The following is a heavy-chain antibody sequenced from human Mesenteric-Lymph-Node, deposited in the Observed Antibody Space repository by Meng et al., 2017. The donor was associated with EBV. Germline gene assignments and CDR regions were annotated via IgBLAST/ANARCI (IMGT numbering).Heavy chain of an antibody. D-gene: IGHD3-22*01. J-gene: IGHJ4*02. CDR3: AGASDISGYYGGLDY. Sequence: QVPLQGWGPGLGKPSGTLSLTRSVSGGSITRTTWWNWVRQPPGKGLEWIGEIYHSGRTNCKPSLQSRVTMSVDKSQNHFSLKLTSVTAADTAVYYCAGASDISGYYGGLDYWGQGILVTV. CDR1: GGSITRTTW. V-gene: IGHV4-4*02. CDR2: IYHSGRT.